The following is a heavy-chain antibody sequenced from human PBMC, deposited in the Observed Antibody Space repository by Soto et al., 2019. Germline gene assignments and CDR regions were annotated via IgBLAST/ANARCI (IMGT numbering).Heavy chain of an antibody. CDR1: GVTFNSYA. V-gene: IGHV3-23*01. D-gene: IGHD6-13*01. CDR3: AKRGQAAGPYYFDY. J-gene: IGHJ4*02. CDR2: ISGSGGST. Sequence: RGSLRLSCAASGVTFNSYAMSWVRQAPGKGLEWVSGISGSGGSTYYADSVKGRFTISRDNSKNTLYLQMNSLRAEDTAVYYCAKRGQAAGPYYFDYWGQGTLVTVSS.